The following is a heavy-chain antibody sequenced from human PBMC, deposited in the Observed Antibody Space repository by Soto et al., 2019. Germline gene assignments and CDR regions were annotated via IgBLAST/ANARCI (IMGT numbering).Heavy chain of an antibody. V-gene: IGHV3-30-3*01. CDR2: VAYDGGNK. CDR3: VRDAYSYGYSLDS. Sequence: QVQLVDSGGGVVQPGRSLRLSCAVSGFTFRNYSMHWLRQAPGKGLEWVAFVAYDGGNKYYGDSVKGRFTISRDNSKNTLYLQMNSLRGEDTAVYYCVRDAYSYGYSLDSWGQGTLVTVSS. J-gene: IGHJ4*02. D-gene: IGHD5-18*01. CDR1: GFTFRNYS.